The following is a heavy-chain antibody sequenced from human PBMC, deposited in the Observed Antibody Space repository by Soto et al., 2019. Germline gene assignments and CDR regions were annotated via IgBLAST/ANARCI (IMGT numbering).Heavy chain of an antibody. D-gene: IGHD2-15*01. CDR3: ARQAAPLFCSGGSCYRWFDP. CDR1: GGSISSSSYY. CDR2: IYYSGST. Sequence: SETLSLTCTVSGGSISSSSYYWGWIRQPPGKGLEWIGSIYYSGSTYYNPSLKSRVTISVDTSKNQFSLKLSSVTAADTAVYYCARQAAPLFCSGGSCYRWFDPWGQGTLVTVSS. J-gene: IGHJ5*02. V-gene: IGHV4-39*01.